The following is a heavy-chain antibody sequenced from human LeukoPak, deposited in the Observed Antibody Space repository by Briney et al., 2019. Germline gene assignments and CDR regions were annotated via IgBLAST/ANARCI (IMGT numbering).Heavy chain of an antibody. Sequence: ASVKVSCKASGDTFTRYYMHWVRQAPVQRLEWMGWINPNSGCPKNATKIQGKVTMTRDMSISTAYMELSRLRSDATDVYYCAREPYNSGWDYWGQGTLVTVSS. CDR1: GDTFTRYY. CDR3: AREPYNSGWDY. V-gene: IGHV1-2*02. J-gene: IGHJ4*02. CDR2: INPNSGCP. D-gene: IGHD6-19*01.